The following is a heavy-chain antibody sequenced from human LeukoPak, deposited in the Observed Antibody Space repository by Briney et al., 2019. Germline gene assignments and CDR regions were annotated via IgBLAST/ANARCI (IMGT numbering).Heavy chain of an antibody. J-gene: IGHJ4*02. CDR1: GYTFTSYG. D-gene: IGHD3-22*01. Sequence: ASVTVSCKASGYTFTSYGISWVRQAPGQGLEWMGWISAYNGNTNYAQKLQGRVTMTTDTSTSTAYMELRSLRSDDTAVYYCARITLALYYYDSSGYLDYWGQGTLATVSS. CDR2: ISAYNGNT. CDR3: ARITLALYYYDSSGYLDY. V-gene: IGHV1-18*01.